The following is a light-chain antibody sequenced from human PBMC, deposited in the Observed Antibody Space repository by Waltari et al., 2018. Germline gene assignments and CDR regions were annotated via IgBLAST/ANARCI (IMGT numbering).Light chain of an antibody. CDR2: DAS. CDR1: ETIGSS. CDR3: QQRSNWIFT. V-gene: IGKV3-11*01. J-gene: IGKJ3*01. Sequence: VLTQSPATLSLSPGERATLSCRASETIGSSLAWYQQRPGQAPRLLIYDASNRATGVPARFSGSGSGTDFTLTISSLESEDFAVYYCQQRSNWIFTFGPGTKVDI.